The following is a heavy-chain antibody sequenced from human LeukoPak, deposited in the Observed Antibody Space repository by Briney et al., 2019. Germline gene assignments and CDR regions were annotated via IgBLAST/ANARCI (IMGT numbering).Heavy chain of an antibody. CDR3: ARSEQTGTDYYYYMDV. J-gene: IGHJ6*03. V-gene: IGHV1-69*01. CDR1: GGTFSSYA. D-gene: IGHD1-7*01. Sequence: ASVKVSCKASGGTFSSYAISWVRQAPGQGLEWMGGIIPIFGTANYAQKFQGRVTITADESTSTAYMELSSLRSEDTAVYYCARSEQTGTDYYYYMDVWGKGTTVTVSS. CDR2: IIPIFGTA.